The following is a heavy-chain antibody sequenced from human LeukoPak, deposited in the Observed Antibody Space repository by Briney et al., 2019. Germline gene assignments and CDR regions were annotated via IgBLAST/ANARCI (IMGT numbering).Heavy chain of an antibody. V-gene: IGHV4-61*02. CDR3: ARETHMYCKSNSCYGYFDL. J-gene: IGHJ2*01. D-gene: IGHD2-2*01. CDR1: GGSINSTYYY. CDR2: IYSTGIT. Sequence: SETLSLTCTVSGGSINSTYYYWSWIRQPAGKGPEWIGRIYSTGITKYNPSLKSRVIISVDTSKNQFSLKLSSVTAADTAVYYCARETHMYCKSNSCYGYFDLWGRGTLVTVSS.